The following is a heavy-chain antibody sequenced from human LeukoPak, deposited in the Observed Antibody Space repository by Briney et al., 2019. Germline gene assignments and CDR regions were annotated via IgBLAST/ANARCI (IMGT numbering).Heavy chain of an antibody. J-gene: IGHJ4*02. CDR1: GYTFTSYD. Sequence: ASVKVSCKASGYTFTSYDINWVRQATGQGLEWMGRMNPNSGNTGYAQKFQGRVTMTRNTSISTAYMELSSLRSEDTAVYYCARASRGYCSSNSCAGDYWGQGTLVTVSS. CDR3: ARASRGYCSSNSCAGDY. D-gene: IGHD2-2*01. CDR2: MNPNSGNT. V-gene: IGHV1-8*01.